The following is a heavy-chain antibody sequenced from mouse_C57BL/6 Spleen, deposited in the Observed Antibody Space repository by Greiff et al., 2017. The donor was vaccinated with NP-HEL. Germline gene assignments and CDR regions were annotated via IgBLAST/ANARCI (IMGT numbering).Heavy chain of an antibody. J-gene: IGHJ3*01. CDR3: ARNYGYDEAWFAY. CDR2: ISYDGSN. CDR1: GYSITSGYY. D-gene: IGHD2-2*01. V-gene: IGHV3-6*01. Sequence: DVHLVESGPGLVKPSQSLSLTCSVTGYSITSGYYWNWIRQFPGNKLEWMGYISYDGSNNYNPSLKNRISITRDTSKNQFFLKLNSVTTEDTATYYCARNYGYDEAWFAYWGQGTLVTVSA.